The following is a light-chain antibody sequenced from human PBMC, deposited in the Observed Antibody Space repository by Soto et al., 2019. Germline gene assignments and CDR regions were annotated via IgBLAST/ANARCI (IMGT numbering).Light chain of an antibody. V-gene: IGKV3-20*01. CDR1: QSISSPD. CDR2: AAS. CDR3: QQYFGSLYT. J-gene: IGKJ2*01. Sequence: SVLTQSPGTLSLSPGVGDTLSCRTSQSISSPDLAWYQQSPGQAPRLLIYAASSRATCIPDRFSGSGSGTDFTLTISRLEPEDFAVYYGQQYFGSLYTFGQGRKLEIK.